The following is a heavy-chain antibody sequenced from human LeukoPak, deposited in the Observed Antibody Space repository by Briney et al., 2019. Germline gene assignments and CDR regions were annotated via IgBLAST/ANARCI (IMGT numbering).Heavy chain of an antibody. CDR1: GYSISSGYY. D-gene: IGHD3-16*02. J-gene: IGHJ4*02. Sequence: SETLSLTCTVSGYSISSGYYWGWIRPPPGKGLEWIGIIYHSGSTYYNPSLKSRVTISEDTSKNQFSLKMSSVTAADTAVYYCARFMITFGGVIARTKNYFDYWGQGTLVTVSS. CDR2: IYHSGST. V-gene: IGHV4-38-2*02. CDR3: ARFMITFGGVIARTKNYFDY.